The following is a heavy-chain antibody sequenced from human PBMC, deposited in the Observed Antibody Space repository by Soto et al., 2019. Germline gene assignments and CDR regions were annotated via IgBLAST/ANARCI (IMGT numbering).Heavy chain of an antibody. CDR3: ARTYGDYKVGIDY. CDR2: IIPILGIA. CDR1: GGTFSSYT. Sequence: ASVKVSCKASGGTFSSYTISWVRQAPGQGLEWMGRIIPILGIANYAQKFQGRVTITADKSTSTAYMELSSLRSEDTAVYYCARTYGDYKVGIDYWGQGTLVTVSS. D-gene: IGHD4-17*01. V-gene: IGHV1-69*02. J-gene: IGHJ4*02.